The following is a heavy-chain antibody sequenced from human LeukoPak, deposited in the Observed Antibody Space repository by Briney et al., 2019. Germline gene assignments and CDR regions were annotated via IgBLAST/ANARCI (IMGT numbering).Heavy chain of an antibody. CDR3: ARVGVRYGDFPN. J-gene: IGHJ1*01. CDR1: GYTFTGYY. CDR2: INPNSGGT. Sequence: ASVKVSCKASGYTFTGYYMHWVRQAPGQGLEWMGRINPNSGGTNYAQKFQGRVTMTRDTSTSTAYMELSRLRSDDTAVYYCARVGVRYGDFPNWGQGTLVTVSS. V-gene: IGHV1-2*06. D-gene: IGHD4-17*01.